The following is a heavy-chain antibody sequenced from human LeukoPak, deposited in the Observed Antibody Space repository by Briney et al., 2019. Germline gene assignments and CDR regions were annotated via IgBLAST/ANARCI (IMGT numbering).Heavy chain of an antibody. Sequence: PSETLSLTCPVSGVSIRSSSYYWAWIRQPPGKGLEWIGSIYYSGSTYYNPSLKSRVIITVDTSNNQFSLKLSSVTAADTAVCYCASRIAVAGTAFDYWGQGTLVTASS. CDR2: IYYSGST. D-gene: IGHD6-19*01. V-gene: IGHV4-39*01. CDR3: ASRIAVAGTAFDY. CDR1: GVSIRSSSYY. J-gene: IGHJ4*02.